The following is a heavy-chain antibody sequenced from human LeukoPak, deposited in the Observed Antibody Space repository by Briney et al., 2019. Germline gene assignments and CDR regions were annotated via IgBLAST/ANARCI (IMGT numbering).Heavy chain of an antibody. D-gene: IGHD3-22*01. CDR3: ARDLYYYDSSGPTRYPSGFDY. V-gene: IGHV3-48*01. CDR2: ISSSSSTI. Sequence: PGGSLRLSCAASGFTFSSYSMNWVRQAPGKGLEWVSYISSSSSTIYYADSVKGRFTISRDNAKNSLYLQMNSLRAEDTAVYYCARDLYYYDSSGPTRYPSGFDYWGQGTLVTVS. CDR1: GFTFSSYS. J-gene: IGHJ4*02.